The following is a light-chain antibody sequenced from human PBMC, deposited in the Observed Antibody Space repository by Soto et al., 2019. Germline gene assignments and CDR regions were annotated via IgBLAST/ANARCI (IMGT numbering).Light chain of an antibody. Sequence: QSALTQPASVSGSPGQSITISCTGTSSDVGAYNYVSWYQQHPGNAPKLMIYDVSDRPSGVSNRFSGSKSGNTASLTISGLQAEDESDYYCSAYTTSHTLVFGGGTKVTVL. CDR3: SAYTTSHTLV. CDR2: DVS. V-gene: IGLV2-14*03. CDR1: SSDVGAYNY. J-gene: IGLJ2*01.